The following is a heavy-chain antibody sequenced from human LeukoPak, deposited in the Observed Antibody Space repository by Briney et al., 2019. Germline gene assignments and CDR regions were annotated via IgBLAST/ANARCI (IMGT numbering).Heavy chain of an antibody. V-gene: IGHV3-48*04. CDR3: ARPKVVVTPTYYFDY. J-gene: IGHJ4*02. Sequence: GGSLRLSCAASGFTFSSYSMNWVRQAPGKGLEWVSYISSSSSTIYYADSVKGRFTISRDNAKNSLYLQMNSLRAEDTAVYYCARPKVVVTPTYYFDYWGQGTLVTVSS. CDR1: GFTFSSYS. D-gene: IGHD2-21*02. CDR2: ISSSSSTI.